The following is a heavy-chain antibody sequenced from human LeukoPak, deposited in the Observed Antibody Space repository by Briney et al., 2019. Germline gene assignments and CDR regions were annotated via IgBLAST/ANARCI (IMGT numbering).Heavy chain of an antibody. J-gene: IGHJ4*02. V-gene: IGHV3-30*04. CDR1: GFTFSSYA. CDR3: AKANDILTGPFDY. Sequence: GRSLRLSCAASGFTFSSYAMHWVRQAPGKGLEWVAVISYDGSNKYYADSVKGRFTISRDNSKNTLYLQMNSLRAEDTAVYYCAKANDILTGPFDYWGQGTLVTVSS. D-gene: IGHD3-9*01. CDR2: ISYDGSNK.